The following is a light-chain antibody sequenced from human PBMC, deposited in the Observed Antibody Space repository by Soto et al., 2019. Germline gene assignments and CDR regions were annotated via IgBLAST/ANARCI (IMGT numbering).Light chain of an antibody. V-gene: IGKV1-5*03. CDR3: QQYNSYPLT. Sequence: DIQMTQSPSTLSASVGDRVTITCRASQSISSWLAWYQQKPGKAPKLLIYKASSLESGVQSRFSGSGSGTEFTLTISRLQPDDFATYYCQQYNSYPLTFGGGTKVEIK. CDR1: QSISSW. CDR2: KAS. J-gene: IGKJ4*01.